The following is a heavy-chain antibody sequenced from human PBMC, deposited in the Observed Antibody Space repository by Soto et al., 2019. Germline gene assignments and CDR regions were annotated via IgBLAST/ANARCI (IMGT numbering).Heavy chain of an antibody. CDR2: IKQDGSDK. CDR1: GFTLSNYW. CDR3: AGDYSSGWPGY. J-gene: IGHJ4*02. Sequence: PGGSLRLSCAASGFTLSNYWMSWVRQAPGKGLEWVANIKQDGSDKYYVDSVKGRFTISRDNAKNSLYLQMNSLRADDTAVYYCAGDYSSGWPGYWGQGTLVTVSS. V-gene: IGHV3-7*01. D-gene: IGHD6-19*01.